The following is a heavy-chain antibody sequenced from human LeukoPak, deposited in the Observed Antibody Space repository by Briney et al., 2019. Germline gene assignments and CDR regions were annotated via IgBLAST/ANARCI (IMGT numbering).Heavy chain of an antibody. CDR1: GFTFSSYE. D-gene: IGHD4-23*01. V-gene: IGHV3-48*03. CDR2: ISSSGSTI. Sequence: GASLRLSCAASGFTFSSYEMHWVRQAPGKGLEWVSYISSSGSTIYYADSVKGRFTISRDNAKNSLYLQMNSLRAEDTAVYYCARDYGGSSPFDYWGQGTLVTVSS. J-gene: IGHJ4*02. CDR3: ARDYGGSSPFDY.